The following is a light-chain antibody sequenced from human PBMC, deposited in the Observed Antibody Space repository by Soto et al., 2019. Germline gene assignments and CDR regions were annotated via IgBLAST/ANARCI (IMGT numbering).Light chain of an antibody. CDR2: GAS. J-gene: IGKJ1*01. CDR3: QEYGSPPWT. V-gene: IGKV3-20*01. Sequence: EIVLTQSPGTLSLSPGERATLSCRASQSVSSSYLAWYQQKPGQAPRPLIYGASSRAIGIPDRFSGSGSGTDFTLTISRLEPEDFAVYYCQEYGSPPWTFGPGNKVEIK. CDR1: QSVSSSY.